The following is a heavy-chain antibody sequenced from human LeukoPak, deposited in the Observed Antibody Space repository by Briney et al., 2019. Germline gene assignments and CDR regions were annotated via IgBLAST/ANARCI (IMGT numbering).Heavy chain of an antibody. CDR2: ISGRCGST. CDR3: AKVGIRISLIVVVFTTADDWYFDL. CDR1: GFTFCHYA. J-gene: IGHJ2*01. V-gene: IGHV3-23*01. D-gene: IGHD3-22*01. Sequence: SGGSLTLSCALSGFTFCHYAMSWLRQAPGKGVEWVSDISGRCGSTYYAVSVKGRLTISRDNSKNQLYLQMDSLRAEDTAVYYCAKVGIRISLIVVVFTTADDWYFDLWGRGTLVTVSS.